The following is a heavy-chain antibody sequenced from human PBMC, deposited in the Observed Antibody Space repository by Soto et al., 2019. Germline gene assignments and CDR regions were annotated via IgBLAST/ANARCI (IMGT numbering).Heavy chain of an antibody. V-gene: IGHV3-48*02. Sequence: EVQLVESGGGLVQPGGSLRLSCAASGFTFSSFTMNWVRQAPGKGLEWVSYIGSSGITRYHADSVKGRFTVSRDNARNSLYLQMNSLRDEDTASYYCARSGSSGYHRYRLGSNEAFDVWGQGTMVTVSP. CDR2: IGSSGITR. D-gene: IGHD6-19*01. CDR1: GFTFSSFT. CDR3: ARSGSSGYHRYRLGSNEAFDV. J-gene: IGHJ3*01.